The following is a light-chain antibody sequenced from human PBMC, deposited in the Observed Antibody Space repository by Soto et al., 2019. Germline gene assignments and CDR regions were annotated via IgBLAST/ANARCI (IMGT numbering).Light chain of an antibody. Sequence: EIVFTQSPSTLSLSPGERATLSCRASQSVSNNYLAWYQQKPGQAPRLLIYGASNRATGIPARFSGSGSGTDFTLTISSLEPEDFAVYYCQQRSNWPWTFGQGTKVDI. J-gene: IGKJ1*01. V-gene: IGKV3-11*01. CDR3: QQRSNWPWT. CDR2: GAS. CDR1: QSVSNNY.